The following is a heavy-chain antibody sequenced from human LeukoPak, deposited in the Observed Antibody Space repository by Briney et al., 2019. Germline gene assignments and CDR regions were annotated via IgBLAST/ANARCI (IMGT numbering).Heavy chain of an antibody. J-gene: IGHJ6*03. Sequence: RASVKVSCKASGGTFSSYAISWVRQAPGQGLEWMGGIIPIFGTANYAQKFQGRVTITTDESTSTVYMELSSLRSKDTAVYYCARFKSPYDFWSGYYTRHAYYMDVWGKGTTVTVSS. D-gene: IGHD3-3*01. CDR2: IIPIFGTA. CDR3: ARFKSPYDFWSGYYTRHAYYMDV. CDR1: GGTFSSYA. V-gene: IGHV1-69*05.